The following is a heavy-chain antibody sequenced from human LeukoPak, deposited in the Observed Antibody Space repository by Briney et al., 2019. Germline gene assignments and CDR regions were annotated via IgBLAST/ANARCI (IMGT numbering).Heavy chain of an antibody. CDR3: ARDGDYVDY. Sequence: SETLSLTCAVYGGSFSGYYWSWIRQPPGKGLEWIGEINHSGSTNYNPSLKSRVTISVDTSKNQFSLKLSSVTAADTAVYYCARDGDYVDYWGQGTLVTVSS. CDR1: GGSFSGYY. V-gene: IGHV4-34*01. J-gene: IGHJ4*02. CDR2: INHSGST. D-gene: IGHD2-8*01.